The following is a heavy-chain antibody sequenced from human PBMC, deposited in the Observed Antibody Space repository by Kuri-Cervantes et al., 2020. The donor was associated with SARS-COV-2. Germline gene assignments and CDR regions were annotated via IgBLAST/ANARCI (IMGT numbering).Heavy chain of an antibody. J-gene: IGHJ4*02. V-gene: IGHV3-23*03. CDR2: IYSGGSST. CDR3: AKDIAVAGHFDY. D-gene: IGHD6-19*01. Sequence: ESLKISCAASGFTFSSYSMNWVRQAPGKGLEWVSVIYSGGSSTYYADSVKGRFTISRDNSKNTLYLQMNSLRAEDTAVYYCAKDIAVAGHFDYWGQGTLVTISS. CDR1: GFTFSSYS.